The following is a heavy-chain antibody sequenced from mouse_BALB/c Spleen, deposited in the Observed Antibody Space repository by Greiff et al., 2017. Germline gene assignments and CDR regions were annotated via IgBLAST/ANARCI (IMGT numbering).Heavy chain of an antibody. J-gene: IGHJ4*01. Sequence: EVHLVESGGDLVKPGGSLKLSCAASGFTFSSYGMSWVRQTPDKRLEWVATISSGGSYTYYPDSVKGRFTISRDNAKNTLYLQMSSLKSEDTAMYYCERPPPTVDYAMDYWGQGTSVTVSS. CDR3: ERPPPTVDYAMDY. CDR2: ISSGGSYT. CDR1: GFTFSSYG. V-gene: IGHV5-6*01. D-gene: IGHD1-1*01.